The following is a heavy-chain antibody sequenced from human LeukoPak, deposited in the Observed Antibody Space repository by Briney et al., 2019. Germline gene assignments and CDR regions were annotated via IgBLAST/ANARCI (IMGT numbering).Heavy chain of an antibody. CDR1: GGSISTYS. CDR2: IYYSGTP. CDR3: ARLDSSGYYVDY. Sequence: NPSETLSLTCTVSGGSISTYSWSWIRQPPGKGLEWIGYIYYSGTPNYNSSLKSRVTISVGTSKNQFSLKLSSVTAADTAVYYCARLDSSGYYVDYWGQGTLVTVSS. J-gene: IGHJ4*02. D-gene: IGHD3-22*01. V-gene: IGHV4-59*08.